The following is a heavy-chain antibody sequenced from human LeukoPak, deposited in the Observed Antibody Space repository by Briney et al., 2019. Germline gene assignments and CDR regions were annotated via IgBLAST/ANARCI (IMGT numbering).Heavy chain of an antibody. CDR2: IIPILGIA. CDR3: ARLWGWLQSPGGY. V-gene: IGHV1-69*04. J-gene: IGHJ4*02. Sequence: ASVKVSCKASGGTFSSYAISWVRQAPGQGLEWMGRIIPILGIANYAQKFQGRVTITADKSTSTAYMELSSLRSEDTAVYYCARLWGWLQSPGGYWGQGTLVTVSS. D-gene: IGHD5-24*01. CDR1: GGTFSSYA.